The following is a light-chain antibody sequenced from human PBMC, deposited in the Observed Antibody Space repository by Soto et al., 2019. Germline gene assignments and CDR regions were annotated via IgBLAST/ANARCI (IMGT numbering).Light chain of an antibody. Sequence: DIQMTQSPSDMSASVGDRVTITCRASQDVSNFLAWFQQRRGKVPKRLIYAATRLESGFPSRFSRSVSGTEFTLTISSLQPEDFATYYCLQHKRYRRTFGQGAKVDIK. J-gene: IGKJ1*01. CDR1: QDVSNF. CDR2: AAT. CDR3: LQHKRYRRT. V-gene: IGKV1-17*03.